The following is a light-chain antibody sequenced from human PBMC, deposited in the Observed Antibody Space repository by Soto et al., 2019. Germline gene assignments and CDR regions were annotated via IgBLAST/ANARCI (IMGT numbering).Light chain of an antibody. V-gene: IGKV3-20*01. CDR1: QSVSSSY. J-gene: IGKJ1*01. CDR2: DAS. CDR3: QKYGSSPRT. Sequence: EIVLTQSPGTLYLSPGERATLSCRASQSVSSSYLAWYQQKPGQAPRLLIYDASSRATGIPDRFSGSGSGTDFTLTISRLEPEDFAVYYCQKYGSSPRTFGQGTKVEVK.